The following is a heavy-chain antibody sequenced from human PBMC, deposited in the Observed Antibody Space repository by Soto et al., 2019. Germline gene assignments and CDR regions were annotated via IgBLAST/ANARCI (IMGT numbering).Heavy chain of an antibody. CDR3: ARDRVESGYPEYFQH. Sequence: EVQLVESGGGLIQPGGSLRLSCAASGFTVSSNYMSWVRQAPGKGLEWVSVIYSGGSTYYADSVKGRFTISRDNSKNTLELQMNRLRAEDTAVYYCARDRVESGYPEYFQHWGQGTLVTVSS. CDR2: IYSGGST. D-gene: IGHD3-22*01. CDR1: GFTVSSNY. V-gene: IGHV3-53*01. J-gene: IGHJ1*01.